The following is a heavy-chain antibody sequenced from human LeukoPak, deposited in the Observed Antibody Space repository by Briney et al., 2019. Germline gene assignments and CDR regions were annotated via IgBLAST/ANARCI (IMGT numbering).Heavy chain of an antibody. J-gene: IGHJ6*02. V-gene: IGHV3-43*02. CDR1: GFSLDDCA. CDR3: AKDRLPGGIAVAGTDDGMDV. CDR2: ISGDGGDT. Sequence: GGSLRLSCVASGFSLDDCAMHWVRQVPGKGLEWVSLISGDGGDTYYADSVKGRFTISRDNSRNSPYLQMNSLRTEDTAFYYCAKDRLPGGIAVAGTDDGMDVWGQGTTVTVSS. D-gene: IGHD6-19*01.